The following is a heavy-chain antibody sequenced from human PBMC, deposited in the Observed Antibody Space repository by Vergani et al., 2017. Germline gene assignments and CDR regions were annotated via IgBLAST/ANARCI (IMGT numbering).Heavy chain of an antibody. CDR2: IYYSGST. D-gene: IGHD2-2*01. V-gene: IGHV4-59*01. CDR3: ARVGSCSSTSCYPSSYYYYYMDV. CDR1: GGSISSYY. Sequence: QVQLQESGPGLVKPSETLSLTCTVSGGSISSYYWSWIRQPPGKGLEWIGYIYYSGSTNYNPSLKSRVTISVDTSKNQFSLKLSSVTAADTAVYYCARVGSCSSTSCYPSSYYYYYMDVWGKGTTVTVSS. J-gene: IGHJ6*03.